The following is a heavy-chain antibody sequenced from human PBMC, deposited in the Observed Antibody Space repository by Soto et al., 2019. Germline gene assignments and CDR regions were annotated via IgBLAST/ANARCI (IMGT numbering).Heavy chain of an antibody. Sequence: SQTLSLTFAISGDSVSSNSAAWNWIRQSPSRGLEWLGRTYYRSKWYNDYAVSVKSRITINPDTSKNQFSLQLNSVTPEDTAVYYCARDLSSWYVQGYYYYGMDVWGQGTTVTVSS. CDR2: TYYRSKWYN. CDR3: ARDLSSWYVQGYYYYGMDV. CDR1: GDSVSSNSAA. D-gene: IGHD6-13*01. J-gene: IGHJ6*02. V-gene: IGHV6-1*01.